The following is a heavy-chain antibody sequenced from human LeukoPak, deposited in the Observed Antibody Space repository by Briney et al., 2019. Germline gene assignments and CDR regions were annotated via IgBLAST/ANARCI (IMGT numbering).Heavy chain of an antibody. D-gene: IGHD6-19*01. CDR1: GGSFSGYY. CDR2: INHSRST. CDR3: ARPGLTHSSGWSRVQRGHFDY. Sequence: SETLSLTCAVYGGSFSGYYWSWIRQPPGKGLEWIGEINHSRSTNYNPSLKSRVTISVDTSKNQFSLKLSSVTAADTAVYYCARPGLTHSSGWSRVQRGHFDYWGQGTLVTVSS. V-gene: IGHV4-34*01. J-gene: IGHJ4*02.